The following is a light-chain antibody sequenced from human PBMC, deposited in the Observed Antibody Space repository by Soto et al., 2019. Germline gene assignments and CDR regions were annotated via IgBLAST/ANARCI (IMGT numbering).Light chain of an antibody. V-gene: IGKV3-15*01. CDR3: QKYNSWLWT. Sequence: EIVMTQSPATLSVSPGEGATLSCRASQSVSSKLAWYQQKPGQANRLLIYGAYTRATGIKARFSGSGSGTEFTLIISSLQSEDSAVYYCQKYNSWLWTFGKGTKVDI. CDR2: GAY. J-gene: IGKJ1*01. CDR1: QSVSSK.